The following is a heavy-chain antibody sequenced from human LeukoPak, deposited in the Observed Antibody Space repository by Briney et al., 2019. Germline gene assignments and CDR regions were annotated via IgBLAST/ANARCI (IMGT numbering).Heavy chain of an antibody. Sequence: PGGSLRLSCAASGFTFSSYAMSWVRQAPGKGLEWVSAISGSGGSTYYADSVKGRFTISRDNSKNTLYLQMNSLRAEDTAVYYCAKRHSSNPQGWVDYWGQGTLVTVSS. CDR1: GFTFSSYA. V-gene: IGHV3-23*01. D-gene: IGHD6-13*01. CDR3: AKRHSSNPQGWVDY. CDR2: ISGSGGST. J-gene: IGHJ4*02.